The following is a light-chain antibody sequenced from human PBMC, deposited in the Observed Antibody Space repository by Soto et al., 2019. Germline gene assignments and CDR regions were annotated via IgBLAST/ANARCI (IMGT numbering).Light chain of an antibody. Sequence: QSVLTQPASVSGSPGQSITISCTGTSSDVGSYNLVSWYQQHPGKAPKLMIYEGSKRPSGVSNRFSGSKSGNTASLTISGLQAEDEAEYYCCSYAGSRTVVFGGGTKLTVL. V-gene: IGLV2-23*01. CDR3: CSYAGSRTVV. CDR2: EGS. J-gene: IGLJ2*01. CDR1: SSDVGSYNL.